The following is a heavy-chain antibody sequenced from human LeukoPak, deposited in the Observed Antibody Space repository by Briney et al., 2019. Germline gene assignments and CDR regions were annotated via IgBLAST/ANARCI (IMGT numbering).Heavy chain of an antibody. CDR2: IIPIFGTA. CDR1: GGTFSSYA. CDR3: ARDRGAGTTDGIFDY. D-gene: IGHD1-1*01. V-gene: IGHV1-69*01. Sequence: GASVKVSCKASGGTFSSYAISWVRQAPGQGLEWMGGIIPIFGTANYAQKFQGRVMITADESTSTAYMELSSLRSEDTAVYYCARDRGAGTTDGIFDYWGQGTLVTVSS. J-gene: IGHJ4*02.